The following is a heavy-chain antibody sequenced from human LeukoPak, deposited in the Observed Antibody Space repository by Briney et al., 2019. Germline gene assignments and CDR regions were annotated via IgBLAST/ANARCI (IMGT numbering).Heavy chain of an antibody. CDR2: IHYSGSNYYDS. Sequence: SETLSLTCNVSGYSIRSGYYWGWIRQPPGKGLEWIGSIHYSGSNYYDSYYNPSLKSRVTISVDTSRNQFSLKVPSVTAADTAGNYGESRRDGYNPVDSWGQGTLGTVSP. CDR1: GYSIRSGYY. V-gene: IGHV4-38-2*02. D-gene: IGHD5-24*01. J-gene: IGHJ4*02. CDR3: ESRRDGYNPVDS.